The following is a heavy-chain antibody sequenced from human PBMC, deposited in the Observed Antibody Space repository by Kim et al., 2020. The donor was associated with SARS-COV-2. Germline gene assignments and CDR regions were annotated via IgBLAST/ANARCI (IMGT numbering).Heavy chain of an antibody. V-gene: IGHV3-23*01. Sequence: GRGGRTYDADSVKGRFTISRDNSKNTLYLQMNSLRAEDTAVYYCAKRLDYWGQGTLVTVSS. J-gene: IGHJ4*02. CDR2: GRGGRT. CDR3: AKRLDY.